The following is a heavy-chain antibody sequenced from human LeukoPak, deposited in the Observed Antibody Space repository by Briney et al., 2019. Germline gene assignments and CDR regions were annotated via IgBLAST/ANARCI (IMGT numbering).Heavy chain of an antibody. D-gene: IGHD3-3*01. CDR3: ARAVRPNTLITIFGVAAGGSDP. CDR2: IIPIFGTA. Sequence: SVKVSCKASGGTFSSYAISWVRQAPGQGLEWMGGIIPIFGTANYAQKFQGRVTITTDESTSTAYMELSSLRSEDTAVYYCARAVRPNTLITIFGVAAGGSDPWGQGTLVTVSS. V-gene: IGHV1-69*05. J-gene: IGHJ5*02. CDR1: GGTFSSYA.